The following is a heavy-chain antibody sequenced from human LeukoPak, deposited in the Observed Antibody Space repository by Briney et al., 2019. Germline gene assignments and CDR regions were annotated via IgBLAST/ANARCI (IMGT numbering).Heavy chain of an antibody. CDR2: IKSKTDGATT. Sequence: SGGSLRLSCAASGFTFSTAWMSWVRPAPGKGLEWVGRIKSKTDGATTDYAAPVKGRFIISRDDSESTLYLQMNSLRSEDTAVYYCSVEMPFDYWGQGTLVAVSS. J-gene: IGHJ4*02. CDR1: GFTFSTAW. V-gene: IGHV3-15*01. CDR3: SVEMPFDY. D-gene: IGHD2-2*01.